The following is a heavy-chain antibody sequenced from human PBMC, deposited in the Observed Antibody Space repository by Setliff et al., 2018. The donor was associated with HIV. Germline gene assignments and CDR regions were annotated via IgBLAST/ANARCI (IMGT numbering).Heavy chain of an antibody. D-gene: IGHD2-2*01. CDR3: ARVYCSTRSCVDEWYFDH. Sequence: ASVKVSCKASGYIFTDYYLHWVRQAPGQGLEWMGVINPYGGAADFAQRFRDRLAMTTDTSTSTVFLELSSLRSEDTAIYYCARVYCSTRSCVDEWYFDHWGQGTLVTVSS. V-gene: IGHV1-46*01. J-gene: IGHJ4*02. CDR2: INPYGGAA. CDR1: GYIFTDYY.